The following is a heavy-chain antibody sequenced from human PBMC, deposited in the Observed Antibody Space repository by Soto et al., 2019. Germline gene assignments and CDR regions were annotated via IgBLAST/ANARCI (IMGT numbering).Heavy chain of an antibody. D-gene: IGHD2-15*01. J-gene: IGHJ4*02. CDR1: GYTFTSYG. V-gene: IGHV1-18*01. Sequence: QVQLVQSGAEVKKPGASVKVSCKASGYTFTSYGISWVRQAPGQGLEWMGWISAYNGNTNYAQKLQGRVTMTKDTSTSAACMELRSLRSDDTAVYYCARGGGGVLGYCSGGSCFSDYWGQGTLVTVSS. CDR2: ISAYNGNT. CDR3: ARGGGGVLGYCSGGSCFSDY.